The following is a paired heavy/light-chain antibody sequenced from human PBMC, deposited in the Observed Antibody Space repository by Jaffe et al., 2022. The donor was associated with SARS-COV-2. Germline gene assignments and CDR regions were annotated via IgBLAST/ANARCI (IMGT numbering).Heavy chain of an antibody. CDR2: INLDGSEK. J-gene: IGHJ3*02. Sequence: EVQLLESGGGLVRPGESLRVSCAASGFTFRYYWMTWVRQAPGKGLEWVASINLDGSEKYFADSVKGRFTISRDNAKNLVDLQMNSLRVEDTAVYFCARVDSSGQEDSFDIWGQGAKVTVSS. CDR1: GFTFRYYW. CDR3: ARVDSSGQEDSFDI. V-gene: IGHV3-7*01. D-gene: IGHD3-22*01.
Light chain of an antibody. J-gene: IGKJ4*01. CDR1: RSDRFY. Sequence: EVLLTQSPVTLSLSPGDRATLSCRASRSDRFYVAWYQQKKPGQAPRLLIYDTSIRAAGIPGRFSGSQSGSDFTLTISGLEPEDFAVYYCQQSGAFGGGTQVEIK. CDR3: QQSGA. CDR2: DTS. V-gene: IGKV3-11*01.